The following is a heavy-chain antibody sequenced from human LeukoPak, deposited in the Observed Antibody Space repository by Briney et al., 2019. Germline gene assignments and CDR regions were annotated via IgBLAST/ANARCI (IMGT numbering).Heavy chain of an antibody. CDR2: ISGSGGST. CDR3: AKDGGGYYDSSGHFDY. CDR1: GFTFSSYA. Sequence: GGSLRLSCAASGFTFSSYAMSWVRQAPAKGLEWVSAISGSGGSTYYADSVKGRFTISRDNSKNTLYLQMNSLRAEDTAVYYCAKDGGGYYDSSGHFDYWGQGTLVTVSS. D-gene: IGHD3-22*01. J-gene: IGHJ4*02. V-gene: IGHV3-23*01.